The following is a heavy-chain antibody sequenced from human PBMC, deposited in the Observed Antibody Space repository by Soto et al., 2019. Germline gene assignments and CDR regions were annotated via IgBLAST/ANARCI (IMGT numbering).Heavy chain of an antibody. V-gene: IGHV3-23*01. CDR3: AKDFRRWELLRKFGYYFDY. CDR1: GFTFSSYA. D-gene: IGHD1-26*01. CDR2: ISGSGGST. Sequence: TGGSLRLSCAASGFTFSSYAMSWVRQAPGKGLEWVSAISGSGGSTYYADSVKGRFTISRDNSKNTLYLQMNSLRAEDTAVYYCAKDFRRWELLRKFGYYFDYWGQGTLVTVSS. J-gene: IGHJ4*02.